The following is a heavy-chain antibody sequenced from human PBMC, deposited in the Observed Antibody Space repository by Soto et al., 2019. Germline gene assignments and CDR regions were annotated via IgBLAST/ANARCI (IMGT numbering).Heavy chain of an antibody. CDR3: ARGGDVLDY. CDR2: ASYDGTYK. V-gene: IGHV3-30*03. Sequence: QVELVESGGGVVRPGKSLTFACTGSGFVFGGFGMHWVRQTPGKGLEWLGMASYDGTYKYFADSVKGRFTISRDNGMNTVYLQMDNLRLEDTALYYCARGGDVLDYWGRGTLVTVSS. CDR1: GFVFGGFG. D-gene: IGHD3-16*01. J-gene: IGHJ4*02.